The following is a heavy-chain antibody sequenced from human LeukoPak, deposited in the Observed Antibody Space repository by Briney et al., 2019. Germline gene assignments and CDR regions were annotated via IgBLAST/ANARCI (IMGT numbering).Heavy chain of an antibody. CDR3: ARDPGHIVVVTAISPYYYYMDV. V-gene: IGHV7-4-1*02. D-gene: IGHD2-21*02. CDR2: INTNTGNP. CDR1: GYTFTSYA. Sequence: ASVKVSCKASGYTFTSYAMNWVRQAPGQGLEWMGWINTNTGNPTYAQGFTGRFVFSLDTSVSTAYLQISSLKAEDTAVYYCARDPGHIVVVTAISPYYYYMDVWGKGTTVTVSS. J-gene: IGHJ6*03.